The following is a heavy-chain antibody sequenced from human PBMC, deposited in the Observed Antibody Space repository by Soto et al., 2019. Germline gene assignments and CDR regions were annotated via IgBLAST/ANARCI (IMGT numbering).Heavy chain of an antibody. J-gene: IGHJ6*02. Sequence: GGSLRLSCAASGFTFSSYGMHWVRQAPGKGLEWVAVISYDGSNKYYADSVKGRFTISRDNSKNTLYLQMNSLRAEDTAVYYCAKDLTSASDYYYGMDVWGQGTTVTVSS. CDR3: AKDLTSASDYYYGMDV. CDR1: GFTFSSYG. V-gene: IGHV3-30*18. D-gene: IGHD2-21*02. CDR2: ISYDGSNK.